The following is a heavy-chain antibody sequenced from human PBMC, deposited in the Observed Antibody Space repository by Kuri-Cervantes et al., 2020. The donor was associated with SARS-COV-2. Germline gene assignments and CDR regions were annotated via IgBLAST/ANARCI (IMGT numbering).Heavy chain of an antibody. CDR1: GFTFSSYS. CDR3: ARDGTLITMVRGVIGPLFDY. CDR2: ISSSSSYI. J-gene: IGHJ4*02. V-gene: IGHV3-21*01. Sequence: GGSLRLSCAASGFTFSSYSMNWVRQAPGKGLEWVSSISSSSSYIYYADSVKGRFTISRDNAKNSLYLQMNSLRAEDTAVYYCARDGTLITMVRGVIGPLFDYWGQGTLVTVSS. D-gene: IGHD3-10*01.